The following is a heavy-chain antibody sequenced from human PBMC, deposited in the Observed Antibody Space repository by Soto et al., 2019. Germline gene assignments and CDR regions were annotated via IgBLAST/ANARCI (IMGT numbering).Heavy chain of an antibody. CDR3: ARDIRSSWYDY. CDR1: GFTFSNYG. Sequence: QVQLVEFGGGVGQPGRSLRLSCAASGFTFSNYGMHWVRQAPGKGLEWVAIIWYDGSNKYYADSVKGRFTISRDQSKNTLYLQMNNLRAEDTAVYYCARDIRSSWYDYWGQGTLVTVSS. V-gene: IGHV3-33*01. J-gene: IGHJ4*02. D-gene: IGHD6-13*01. CDR2: IWYDGSNK.